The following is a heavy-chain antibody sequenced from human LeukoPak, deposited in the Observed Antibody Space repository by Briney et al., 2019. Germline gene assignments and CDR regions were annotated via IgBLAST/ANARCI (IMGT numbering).Heavy chain of an antibody. J-gene: IGHJ3*02. Sequence: GGSLRLSCAASGFTFSSYAMSWVRQAPGKGLEWVAVISSDGSRKHYGDSVKGRFTISRDNSESTLFLQMNSLRTDDTSVYFCAKYAYNWNAPDGFDMWGQGTMVIVSS. CDR3: AKYAYNWNAPDGFDM. V-gene: IGHV3-30*18. CDR1: GFTFSSYA. CDR2: ISSDGSRK. D-gene: IGHD1-1*01.